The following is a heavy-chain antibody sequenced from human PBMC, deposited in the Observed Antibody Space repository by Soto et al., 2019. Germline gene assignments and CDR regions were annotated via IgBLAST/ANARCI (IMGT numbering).Heavy chain of an antibody. V-gene: IGHV4-30-4*01. CDR3: ASLIPRLYYYGMDV. CDR2: IYYSGST. CDR1: GGSISSGDYY. D-gene: IGHD6-25*01. J-gene: IGHJ6*02. Sequence: SETLSLTCTVSGGSISSGDYYWSWIRQPPGKGLEWIGYIYYSGSTYYNPSLKSRVTISVDTSKNQFSLKLSSVTAADTAVYYCASLIPRLYYYGMDVWGQGTTVTVSS.